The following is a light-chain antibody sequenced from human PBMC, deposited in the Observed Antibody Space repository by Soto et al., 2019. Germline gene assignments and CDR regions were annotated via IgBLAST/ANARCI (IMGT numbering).Light chain of an antibody. J-gene: IGKJ4*01. CDR1: QSISSY. V-gene: IGKV1-9*01. CDR3: QQVYVYPST. Sequence: DIQMTQSPATLSASVGDRVTITSPASQSISSYLGGYQQKPGKAPNLLIYAASTLQSGVPSRFSGGGSGTDFTLTISSLQPEDFATYYCQQVYVYPSTFGGGTKVDI. CDR2: AAS.